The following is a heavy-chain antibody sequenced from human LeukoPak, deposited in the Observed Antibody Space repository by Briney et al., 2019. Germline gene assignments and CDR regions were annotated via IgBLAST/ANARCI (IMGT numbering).Heavy chain of an antibody. CDR1: GVTLSPYG. J-gene: IGHJ6*02. Sequence: PGGSLRLSCAASGVTLSPYGMHWVRQAPGKGLEWVAVISYEGGTQHYADSVKGRFIISRDNPRNTLYLQMNILRTEDTAVYYCARDEYYYGSGSYSHYYYGMDVWGQGTTVTVSS. CDR3: ARDEYYYGSGSYSHYYYGMDV. V-gene: IGHV3-30*03. CDR2: ISYEGGTQ. D-gene: IGHD3-10*01.